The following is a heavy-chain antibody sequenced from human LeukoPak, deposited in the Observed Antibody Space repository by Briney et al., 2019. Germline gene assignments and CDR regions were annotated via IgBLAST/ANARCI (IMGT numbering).Heavy chain of an antibody. CDR2: IRSKAYGGTT. CDR1: GFTFDIYG. V-gene: IGHV3-49*03. J-gene: IGHJ4*02. CDR3: TRSDDFWSGYGYYFDY. D-gene: IGHD3-3*01. Sequence: GGSLRLSCVASGFTFDIYGMSWFRQAPGKGLEWVGFIRSKAYGGTTEYAASVKGRFTISRDDSKSIAYLQMNSLKTEDTAVYYCTRSDDFWSGYGYYFDYWGQGTLVTVSS.